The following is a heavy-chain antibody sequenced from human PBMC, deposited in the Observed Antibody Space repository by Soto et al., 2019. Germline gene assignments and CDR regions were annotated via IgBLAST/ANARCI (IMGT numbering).Heavy chain of an antibody. Sequence: SETLSLTCTVSGGSLSSYFWSWIRQPPGKGLEWIGYIYYSGSTNYNPSLKSRVTISVDTSNNQFSLKLSSVTAADTAVYYCARDPKGNNWFDPWGQGTLVTVSS. CDR3: ARDPKGNNWFDP. CDR1: GGSLSSYF. J-gene: IGHJ5*02. CDR2: IYYSGST. V-gene: IGHV4-59*01.